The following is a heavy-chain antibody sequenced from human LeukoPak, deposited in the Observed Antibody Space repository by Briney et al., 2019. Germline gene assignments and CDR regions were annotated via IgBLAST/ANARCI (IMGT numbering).Heavy chain of an antibody. CDR1: GYTFTSYD. CDR3: ARTHNWNYPDFDY. V-gene: IGHV1-8*01. CDR2: MNPNSGNT. J-gene: IGHJ4*02. D-gene: IGHD1-7*01. Sequence: ASVKVSCKASGYTFTSYDINWVRQATGQGLEWMGWMNPNSGNTGYAQKFQGRVTMTRNTSTSTAYMELRSLRSDDTAVYYCARTHNWNYPDFDYWGQGTLVTVSS.